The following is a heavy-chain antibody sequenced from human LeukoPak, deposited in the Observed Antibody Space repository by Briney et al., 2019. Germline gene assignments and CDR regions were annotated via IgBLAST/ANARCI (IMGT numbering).Heavy chain of an antibody. Sequence: ASVKVSCKVSGYTLTELSMHWVRQAPGKGLEWMGGFDPEDGETIYAQKLQGRVTMTTDTSTSTAYMELRSLRSDDTAVYYCAREMNNEYYFDYWGRGTLVTVSS. CDR2: FDPEDGET. J-gene: IGHJ4*02. CDR1: GYTLTELS. D-gene: IGHD1-1*01. CDR3: AREMNNEYYFDY. V-gene: IGHV1-24*01.